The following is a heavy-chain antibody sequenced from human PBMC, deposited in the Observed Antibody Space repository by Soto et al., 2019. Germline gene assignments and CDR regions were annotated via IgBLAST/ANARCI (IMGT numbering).Heavy chain of an antibody. V-gene: IGHV4-39*01. D-gene: IGHD3-10*01. CDR3: ASRASPYYYYGMDV. CDR1: GGSISSSSYY. CDR2: IYYSGST. J-gene: IGHJ6*02. Sequence: SETLSLTCTVSGGSISSSSYYWGWILQPPGKGLEWIGSIYYSGSTYYNPSLKSRVTISVDTSKNQFSLKLSSVTAADTAVYYCASRASPYYYYGMDVWGQGTTVT.